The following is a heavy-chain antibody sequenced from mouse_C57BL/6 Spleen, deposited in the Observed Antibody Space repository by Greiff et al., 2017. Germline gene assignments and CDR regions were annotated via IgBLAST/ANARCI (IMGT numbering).Heavy chain of an antibody. D-gene: IGHD2-3*01. CDR1: GFSFNTYA. CDR3: VRQRDGYSYAMDY. CDR2: IRSKSNNYAT. Sequence: EVHLVESGGGLVHPKGSLKLSCAASGFSFNTYAMNWVRQAPGKGLEWVARIRSKSNNYATYYADSVKDRFTISRDDSESMLYLQMNNLKTEDTAMYYCVRQRDGYSYAMDYWGQGTSVTVSS. J-gene: IGHJ4*01. V-gene: IGHV10-1*01.